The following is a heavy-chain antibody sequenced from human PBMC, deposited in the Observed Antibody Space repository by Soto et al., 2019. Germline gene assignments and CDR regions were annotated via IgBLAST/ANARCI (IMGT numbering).Heavy chain of an antibody. J-gene: IGHJ4*02. CDR3: ATPSQAVAGSAAFDY. CDR1: GYTFTSYA. CDR2: INAGNGNT. V-gene: IGHV1-3*01. D-gene: IGHD6-19*01. Sequence: ASVKVSCKASGYTFTSYAMHWVRQAPGQRLEWMGWINAGNGNTKYSQEFQGRVTITRDTSASTAYMELSSLRSEDTAVYYCATPSQAVAGSAAFDYWGQGTLVTVSS.